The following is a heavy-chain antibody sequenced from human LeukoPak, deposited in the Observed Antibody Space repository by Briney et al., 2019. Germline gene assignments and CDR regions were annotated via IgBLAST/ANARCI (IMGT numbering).Heavy chain of an antibody. CDR1: GCTVSSNY. D-gene: IGHD2-2*01. Sequence: KPGGSLRLSCAASGCTVSSNYMSWVRQAPGKGLEWVSSISSSSSYIYYADSVKGRFTISRDNAKNSLYLQMNSLRAEDTAVYYCARVGPEVVSAAGRYYFDYWGQGTLVTVSS. V-gene: IGHV3-21*01. J-gene: IGHJ4*02. CDR3: ARVGPEVVSAAGRYYFDY. CDR2: ISSSSSYI.